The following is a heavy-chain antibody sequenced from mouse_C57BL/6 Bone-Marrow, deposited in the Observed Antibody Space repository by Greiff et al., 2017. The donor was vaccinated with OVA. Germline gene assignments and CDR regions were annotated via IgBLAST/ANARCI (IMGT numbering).Heavy chain of an antibody. D-gene: IGHD1-1*01. CDR3: ASALSYYGSSYGFAY. CDR2: ISNGGGST. J-gene: IGHJ3*01. V-gene: IGHV5-12*01. CDR1: GFTFSDYY. Sequence: EVKLMESGGGLVQPGGSLKLSCAASGFTFSDYYMYWVRQTPEKRLEWVAYISNGGGSTYYPDTVKGRFTISRDNAKNTLYLQMSRLKSEDTAMYYCASALSYYGSSYGFAYWGQGTLVTVSA.